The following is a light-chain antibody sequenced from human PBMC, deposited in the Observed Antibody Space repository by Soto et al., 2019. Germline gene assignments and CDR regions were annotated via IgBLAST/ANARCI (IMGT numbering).Light chain of an antibody. Sequence: QSALTQPASVSGSPGQSITLFCTGTSSDVGGYNYVSWYQQHPGKAPKLMIYDVFNRPSGVSNRFSGSKSGNTASLTISGLQDDDEADYYCSSYTDSNTRIFGGGTKLTVL. CDR3: SSYTDSNTRI. V-gene: IGLV2-14*03. CDR2: DVF. J-gene: IGLJ2*01. CDR1: SSDVGGYNY.